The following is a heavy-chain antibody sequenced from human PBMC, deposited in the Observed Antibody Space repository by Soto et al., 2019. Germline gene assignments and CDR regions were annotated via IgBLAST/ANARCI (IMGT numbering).Heavy chain of an antibody. J-gene: IGHJ3*02. CDR3: ARPHSSGNNPLDAFDI. Sequence: EVQLVESGGGLVQPGGSLRLSCAASGFTFSSYSMNWVRQAPGKGLEWVSYISSSSSTIYYADSVKGRFTISRDNAKNSLDLQMNSLRDEDTAVYYCARPHSSGNNPLDAFDIWGQGTMVTVSS. V-gene: IGHV3-48*02. CDR1: GFTFSSYS. CDR2: ISSSSSTI. D-gene: IGHD3-22*01.